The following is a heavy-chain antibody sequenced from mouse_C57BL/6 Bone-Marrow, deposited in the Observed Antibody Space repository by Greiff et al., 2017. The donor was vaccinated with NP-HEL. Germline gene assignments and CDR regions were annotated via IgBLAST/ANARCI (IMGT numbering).Heavy chain of an antibody. J-gene: IGHJ1*03. CDR3: ARRRRYFDV. Sequence: QVQLQQPGAELVRPGTSVKLSCKASGYTFTSYWMHWVKQRPGQGLEWIGVIDPSDSYTNYNQKFKGKATLTVDTSSSTAYMQLSSLTSEDSAVYDCARRRRYFDVWGTGTTVTVSS. CDR2: IDPSDSYT. CDR1: GYTFTSYW. V-gene: IGHV1-59*01.